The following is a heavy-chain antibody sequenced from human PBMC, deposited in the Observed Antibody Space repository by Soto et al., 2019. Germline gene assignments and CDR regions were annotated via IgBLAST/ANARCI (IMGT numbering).Heavy chain of an antibody. CDR3: GRTYTGG. CDR2: ISGSEDRT. V-gene: IGHV3-23*01. Sequence: LRLSCAASGFSLRDHALSWVRQAAGGGLEWVSGISGSEDRTNYADFVRGRFIISKDRAKNTLYLDMSGLRVDDTAVYFCGRTYTGGWGQGTLVTVSS. CDR1: GFSLRDHA. J-gene: IGHJ4*02. D-gene: IGHD3-10*01.